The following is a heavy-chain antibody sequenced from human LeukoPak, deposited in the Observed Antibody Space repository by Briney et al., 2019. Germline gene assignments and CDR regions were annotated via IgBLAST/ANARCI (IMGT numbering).Heavy chain of an antibody. J-gene: IGHJ6*03. CDR3: VRGSLASGVVVYYYYYLDV. Sequence: GGSLRLSCAASGFTFSSYGMFWVRQAPGKGLDWVSRLSGSGYSTYYADSVNGRFTISRDNAKNSLYLQMNSLRAEDTAVYYCVRGSLASGVVVYYYYYLDVWGKGTTVTVSS. CDR2: LSGSGYST. CDR1: GFTFSSYG. D-gene: IGHD3-3*01. V-gene: IGHV3-23*01.